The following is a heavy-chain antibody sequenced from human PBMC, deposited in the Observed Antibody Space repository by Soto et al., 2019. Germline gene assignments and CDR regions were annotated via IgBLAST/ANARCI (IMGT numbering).Heavy chain of an antibody. J-gene: IGHJ4*02. CDR2: IIPLFGTA. V-gene: IGHV1-69*01. Sequence: QVQLVQSGAEVKKPGSSVKVYCKASGGIFSTYAISWLRQAPGQGLEWMGGIIPLFGTANYAQRFQGRVTIAADDSTSGAYMARCGLRSEHTAIYYYARDRDDYGSGNYYNGIDFLRQGTPVPVSS. D-gene: IGHD3-10*01. CDR3: ARDRDDYGSGNYYNGIDF. CDR1: GGIFSTYA.